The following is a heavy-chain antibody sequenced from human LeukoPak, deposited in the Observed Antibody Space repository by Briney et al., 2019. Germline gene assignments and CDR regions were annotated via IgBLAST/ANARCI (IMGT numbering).Heavy chain of an antibody. D-gene: IGHD4-23*01. CDR3: ARDRRWGGSYFDY. Sequence: GGSLRLSCAVSGFTFSNYGMSWVRQAPGKGLEWVSAISGSGGSTYYADSVKGRFTISRDNSKNTMYLQMNSLRAEDTAVYYCARDRRWGGSYFDYWGQGTLVTVSS. CDR2: ISGSGGST. V-gene: IGHV3-23*01. CDR1: GFTFSNYG. J-gene: IGHJ4*02.